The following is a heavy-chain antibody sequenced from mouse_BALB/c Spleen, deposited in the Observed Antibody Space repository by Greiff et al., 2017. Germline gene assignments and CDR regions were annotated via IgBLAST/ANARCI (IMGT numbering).Heavy chain of an antibody. J-gene: IGHJ3*01. D-gene: IGHD2-1*01. Sequence: DVKLQESGGGLVQPGGSRKLSCAASGFTFSSFGMHWVRQAPEKGLEWVAYISSGSSTIYYADTVKGRFTISRDNPKNTLFLQMTSLRSEDTAMYYCARSGTRYGNSWFAYWGQGTLVTVSA. CDR1: GFTFSSFG. CDR2: ISSGSSTI. V-gene: IGHV5-17*02. CDR3: ARSGTRYGNSWFAY.